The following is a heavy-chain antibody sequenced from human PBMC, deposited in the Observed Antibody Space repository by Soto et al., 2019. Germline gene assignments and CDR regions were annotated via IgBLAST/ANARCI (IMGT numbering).Heavy chain of an antibody. CDR1: GYSFTSYW. J-gene: IGHJ5*02. D-gene: IGHD1-26*01. V-gene: IGHV5-51*01. Sequence: PGESLKISCKGSGYSFTSYWIGWVRQMPGKGLEWMGIIYPGDSDTRYSPSFQGQVTISADKSISTAYLQWSSLKASDTAMYYCERHPYSGSYGLFGNWFDPWGQGTLVTVSS. CDR3: ERHPYSGSYGLFGNWFDP. CDR2: IYPGDSDT.